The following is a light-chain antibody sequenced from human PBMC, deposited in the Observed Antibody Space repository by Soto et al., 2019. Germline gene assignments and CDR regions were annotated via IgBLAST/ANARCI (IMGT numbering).Light chain of an antibody. CDR1: SSNIGGNS. V-gene: IGLV1-51*01. CDR3: GSWDDSLYV. J-gene: IGLJ1*01. CDR2: DDD. Sequence: QSVLSQPPSVSAAPGQRVTISCSGSSSNIGGNSVSWYQQLPGTAPKLLIYDDDQRPSGIPDRFSGSKSGTSATLGITGFQTGDEADYYCGSWDDSLYVFGSGTKVTV.